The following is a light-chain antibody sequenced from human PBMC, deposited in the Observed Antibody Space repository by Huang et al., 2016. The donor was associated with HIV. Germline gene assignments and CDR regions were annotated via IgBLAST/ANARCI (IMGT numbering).Light chain of an antibody. CDR1: QNITKS. Sequence: DIQMTQSPPSLSASVEDRDTFTCRANQNITKSLNWYQQKPGKAPKLLIYTASTLEIGVPSRFSGGGSGSRFTLNITNLQPEDFATYYCQQSFSVPRTFG. J-gene: IGKJ1*01. V-gene: IGKV1-39*01. CDR3: QQSFSVPRT. CDR2: TAS.